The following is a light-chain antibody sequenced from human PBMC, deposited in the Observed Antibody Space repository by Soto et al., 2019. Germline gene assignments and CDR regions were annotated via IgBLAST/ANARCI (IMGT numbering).Light chain of an antibody. J-gene: IGKJ1*01. Sequence: DIQMTQSPSTLSAYVGDRVTITCRASQSISSWLAWYQQKPGKAPKLLIYKASTLKSGVPSRFSGSGSGTDFTLTISSLQPEDFATYYCQQLNSYPRTFGQGTKVDIK. CDR1: QSISSW. CDR2: KAS. V-gene: IGKV1-5*03. CDR3: QQLNSYPRT.